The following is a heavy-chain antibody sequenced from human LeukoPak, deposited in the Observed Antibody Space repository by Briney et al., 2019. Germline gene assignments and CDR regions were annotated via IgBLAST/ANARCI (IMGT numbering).Heavy chain of an antibody. CDR1: GFTFSSYG. Sequence: GGFLRLSCAASGFTFSSYGMHWVRQAPGKGLEWVAVIWYDGSNKYYADSVKGRFTISRDNSKNTLYLQMNSLRAEDTAVYYCARGVGGYNPRPLDYWGQGTLVTVSS. CDR3: ARGVGGYNPRPLDY. D-gene: IGHD5-24*01. CDR2: IWYDGSNK. J-gene: IGHJ4*02. V-gene: IGHV3-33*08.